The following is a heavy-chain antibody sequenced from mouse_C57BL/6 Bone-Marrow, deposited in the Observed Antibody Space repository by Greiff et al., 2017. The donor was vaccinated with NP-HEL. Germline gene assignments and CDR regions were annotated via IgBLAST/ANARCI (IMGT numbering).Heavy chain of an antibody. CDR3: ARFYYGSSPYYAMDY. D-gene: IGHD1-1*01. V-gene: IGHV7-3*01. J-gene: IGHJ4*01. CDR1: GFTFTDYY. Sequence: EVKLMESGGGLVQPGGSLSLSCAASGFTFTDYYMSWVRQPPGKALEWLGFIRNKANGYTTAYSESVKGRFTISRDNSQNVLYLQMNALRAEDIATYYCARFYYGSSPYYAMDYWGQGTSVTVSS. CDR2: IRNKANGYTT.